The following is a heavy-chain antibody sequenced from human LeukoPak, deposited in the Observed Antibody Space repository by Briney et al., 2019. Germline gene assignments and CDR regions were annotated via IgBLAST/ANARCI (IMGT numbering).Heavy chain of an antibody. V-gene: IGHV1-18*01. J-gene: IGHJ5*02. CDR2: ISAYNGNT. Sequence: ASVKVSFKASGYTFTSYGISWVRQAPGQGVEWMGWISAYNGNTNYAQKLQDRVTMTTDTSTSTAYMELRSLRSDDTAVYYCARDRRCSSTSCYTNWFDPWGQGTLVTVSS. CDR3: ARDRRCSSTSCYTNWFDP. CDR1: GYTFTSYG. D-gene: IGHD2-2*02.